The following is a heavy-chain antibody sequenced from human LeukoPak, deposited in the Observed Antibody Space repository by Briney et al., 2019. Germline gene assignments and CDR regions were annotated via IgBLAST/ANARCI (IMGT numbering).Heavy chain of an antibody. V-gene: IGHV1-8*01. CDR1: GYTFTSYD. D-gene: IGHD3-22*01. CDR3: ARGGGWGTDSSGYYLGY. CDR2: MNPNSGNT. J-gene: IGHJ4*02. Sequence: ASVKVSCKASGYTFTSYDINWVRQATGQGLEWMGWMNPNSGNTGYAQKFQGRVTMTRNTSISTAYMELSSLRSEDTAVYYCARGGGWGTDSSGYYLGYWGQGTLVTVSS.